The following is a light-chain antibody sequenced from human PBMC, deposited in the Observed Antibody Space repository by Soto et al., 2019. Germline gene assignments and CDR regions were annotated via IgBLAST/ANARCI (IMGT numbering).Light chain of an antibody. CDR2: FAS. CDR1: QNIRNY. V-gene: IGKV1-39*01. Sequence: DIQMTQSPSSLSASVGDRVTITCRASQNIRNYLNWYQQKPGKALKLLSDFASSLQSGVPSRFSGSGSGTDFTLTISNLQPADFATYYCQQTYVTPLTFGGGTKVGIK. J-gene: IGKJ4*01. CDR3: QQTYVTPLT.